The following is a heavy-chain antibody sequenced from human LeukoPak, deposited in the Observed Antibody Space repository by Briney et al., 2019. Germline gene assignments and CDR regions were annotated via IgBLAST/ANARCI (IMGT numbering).Heavy chain of an antibody. CDR1: GFTFSSYW. CDR3: ARVTGYQLLAGYYYYMDV. J-gene: IGHJ6*03. Sequence: GGSLRLSCAASGFTFSSYWMHWVRHAPGKGLVWVSRINSDGSSTSYADSVKGRFTISRDNAKNTLYLQMNSLRAEDTAVYYCARVTGYQLLAGYYYYMDVWGKGTTVTVSS. CDR2: INSDGSST. D-gene: IGHD2-2*01. V-gene: IGHV3-74*01.